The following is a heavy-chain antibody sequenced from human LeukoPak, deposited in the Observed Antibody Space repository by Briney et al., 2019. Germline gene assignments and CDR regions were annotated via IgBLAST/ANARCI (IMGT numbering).Heavy chain of an antibody. V-gene: IGHV3-48*03. CDR2: ISSSGSTI. CDR1: GFTFSSYE. CDR3: ARDPHHMEWLSSPLDY. D-gene: IGHD3-3*01. Sequence: GGSLRLSCAAPGFTFSSYEMNWVRQAPGKGLEWVSYISSSGSTIYYADSVKGRFTISRDNAKNSLYLQMNSLRAEDTAVYYCARDPHHMEWLSSPLDYWGQGTLVTVSS. J-gene: IGHJ4*02.